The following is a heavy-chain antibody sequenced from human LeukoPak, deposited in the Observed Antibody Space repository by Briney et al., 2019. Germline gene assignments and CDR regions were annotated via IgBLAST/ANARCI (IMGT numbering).Heavy chain of an antibody. D-gene: IGHD2-15*01. Sequence: MPSETLSLTCTVSGGSISSYYWSWIRQPAGKGLEWIGRIYTSGSTNYNPSLKSRVTMSVDTSKNQFSLKLSSVTAADTAVYYCARDVGYCSGGSCYFFDYWGQGTLVTVSS. J-gene: IGHJ4*02. CDR2: IYTSGST. CDR1: GGSISSYY. CDR3: ARDVGYCSGGSCYFFDY. V-gene: IGHV4-4*07.